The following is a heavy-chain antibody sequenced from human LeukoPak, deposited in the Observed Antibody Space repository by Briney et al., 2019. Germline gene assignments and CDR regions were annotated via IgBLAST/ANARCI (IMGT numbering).Heavy chain of an antibody. D-gene: IGHD3-22*01. Sequence: SETLSLTCAVYGGSFSGYYWSWIRQPPGKGLEWIGEINHSGSTNYNPSLKSRVTISVDTSKNQFSLRLSSVTAADTAVYYCASVSGYYGDAFDIWGQGTMVTVSS. CDR3: ASVSGYYGDAFDI. J-gene: IGHJ3*02. V-gene: IGHV4-34*01. CDR2: INHSGST. CDR1: GGSFSGYY.